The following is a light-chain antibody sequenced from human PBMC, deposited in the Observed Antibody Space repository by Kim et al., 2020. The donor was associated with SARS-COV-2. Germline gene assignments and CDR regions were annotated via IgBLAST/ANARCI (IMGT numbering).Light chain of an antibody. Sequence: QSVTISGTETSSNVGGYNYVSWSQQHPGKAPKLMIYQVSKRPSGVPDRFSGSKSANTASLTVSGLQAEDEADYYCSSFAGSNTLYVFGTGTKVTVL. CDR1: SSNVGGYNY. CDR2: QVS. CDR3: SSFAGSNTLYV. V-gene: IGLV2-8*01. J-gene: IGLJ1*01.